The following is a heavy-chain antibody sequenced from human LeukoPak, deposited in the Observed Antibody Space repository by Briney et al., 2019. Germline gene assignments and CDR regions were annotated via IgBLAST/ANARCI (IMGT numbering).Heavy chain of an antibody. CDR1: GFTFSSYS. Sequence: GGSLRLSCAASGFTFSSYSMSWVRQAPGKGLEWVSYISSSSSAMYYADSMKGRFTISRDNAKNSLYLQMNNLRDEDTAVYYCARGSGNSFGYWGQGALVTVSS. CDR2: ISSSSSAM. J-gene: IGHJ4*02. CDR3: ARGSGNSFGY. V-gene: IGHV3-48*02. D-gene: IGHD3-10*01.